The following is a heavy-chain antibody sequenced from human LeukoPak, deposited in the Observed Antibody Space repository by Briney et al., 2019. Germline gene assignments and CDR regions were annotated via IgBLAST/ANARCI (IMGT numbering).Heavy chain of an antibody. J-gene: IGHJ4*02. D-gene: IGHD3-16*02. V-gene: IGHV1-2*02. Sequence: ASVKVSCKASGYTLTGYYMHWVRQAPGQGLEWMGWINPNSGGTNYVQKFQGRVTMTRDTSISTAYMELSRLRSDDTAVYYCARVAVIPTYYFDYWGQGTLVTVSS. CDR2: INPNSGGT. CDR3: ARVAVIPTYYFDY. CDR1: GYTLTGYY.